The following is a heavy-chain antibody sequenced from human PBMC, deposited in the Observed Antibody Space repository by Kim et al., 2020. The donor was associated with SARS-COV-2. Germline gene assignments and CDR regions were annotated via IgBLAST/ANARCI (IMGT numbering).Heavy chain of an antibody. CDR3: ARPRNYDFWSGYPTLGAFDI. V-gene: IGHV5-51*01. D-gene: IGHD3-3*01. CDR1: GYSFTSYW. CDR2: IYPGDSDT. J-gene: IGHJ3*02. Sequence: GESLKISCKGSGYSFTSYWIGWVRQMPGKGLEWMGIIYPGDSDTRYSPSFQGQVTISADKSISTAYLQWSSLKASDTAMYYCARPRNYDFWSGYPTLGAFDIWGQGTMVTVSS.